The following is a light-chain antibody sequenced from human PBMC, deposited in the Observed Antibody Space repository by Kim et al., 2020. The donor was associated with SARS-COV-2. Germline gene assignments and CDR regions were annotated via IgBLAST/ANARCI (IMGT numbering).Light chain of an antibody. CDR2: KDS. Sequence: SYELTQPPSVSVSPGQTARITCSGDALPNQYAYWYQQKPGQAPVVVIYKDSERPSGIPERFSGSSSGTKVTLTISGVQAEDEADYYCQSADSSGSYHVV. CDR3: QSADSSGSYHVV. J-gene: IGLJ2*01. CDR1: ALPNQY. V-gene: IGLV3-25*03.